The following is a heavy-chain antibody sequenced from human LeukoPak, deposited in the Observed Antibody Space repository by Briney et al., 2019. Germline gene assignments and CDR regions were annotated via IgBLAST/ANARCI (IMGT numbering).Heavy chain of an antibody. Sequence: PSETLSLTCAVYGGSFSGYYWSWIRQPPGKGLEWIGEINHSGSTNYNPSLKSRVTISVDTSKNQFSLKLSSVTAADTAVYYCARLFQLLIDYWGQGTLVTVSS. J-gene: IGHJ4*02. V-gene: IGHV4-34*01. CDR1: GGSFSGYY. CDR3: ARLFQLLIDY. CDR2: INHSGST. D-gene: IGHD2-2*01.